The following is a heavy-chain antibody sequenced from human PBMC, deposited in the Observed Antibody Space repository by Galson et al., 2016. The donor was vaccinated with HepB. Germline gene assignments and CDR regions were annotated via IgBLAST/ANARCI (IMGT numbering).Heavy chain of an antibody. CDR1: GISFSSYA. Sequence: SLRLSCAASGISFSSYAMSWVRQAPGKGLEWVPAIRGSGGTTYYADSVKGRFTISRDNSKNTLYLQMNSLRVEDTAIYYCAKAEMTTVTRFEHWGQGTLVTVSP. J-gene: IGHJ4*02. D-gene: IGHD4-17*01. V-gene: IGHV3-23*01. CDR2: IRGSGGTT. CDR3: AKAEMTTVTRFEH.